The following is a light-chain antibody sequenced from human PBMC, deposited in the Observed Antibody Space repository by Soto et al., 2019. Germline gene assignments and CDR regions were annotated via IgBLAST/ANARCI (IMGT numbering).Light chain of an antibody. CDR1: HTISTS. CDR3: QQYNTFWT. CDR2: EAS. J-gene: IGKJ1*01. Sequence: DIQLTQSPSTLSASVGDRVTITCRASHTISTSLAWYQQKPGKAPTLLIYEASRLGTGVPSRFSGSGSGTEFSLTISSIQPDDSATYYCQQYNTFWTFGHGTKVEI. V-gene: IGKV1-5*03.